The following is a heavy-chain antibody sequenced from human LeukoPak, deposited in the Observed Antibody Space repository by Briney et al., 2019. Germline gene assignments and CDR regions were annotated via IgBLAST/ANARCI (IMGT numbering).Heavy chain of an antibody. CDR3: ARGPIRIAARIHFDY. J-gene: IGHJ4*02. CDR1: GGSFSGYY. V-gene: IGHV4-34*01. Sequence: SETLSLTCAVYGGSFSGYYWSWIRQPPGKGLEWIGEINHSGSTNHNPSLKSRVTISVDTSKNQFSLKLSSVTAADAAVYYCARGPIRIAARIHFDYWGQGTLVTVSS. CDR2: INHSGST. D-gene: IGHD6-6*01.